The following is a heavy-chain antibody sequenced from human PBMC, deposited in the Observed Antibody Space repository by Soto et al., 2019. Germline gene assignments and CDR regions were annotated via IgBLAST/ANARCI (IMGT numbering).Heavy chain of an antibody. CDR2: INHSGST. CDR1: GGSFSGYY. Sequence: SETLSLTCAVYGGSFSGYYWSWIRQPPGKGLEWIGEINHSGSTNYNPSLKSRVTISVDTSKNQFSLKLSSVTAADTAVYYCATTPGIAAAGTGTSFDYWGQGTLVTVSS. CDR3: ATTPGIAAAGTGTSFDY. D-gene: IGHD6-13*01. V-gene: IGHV4-34*01. J-gene: IGHJ4*02.